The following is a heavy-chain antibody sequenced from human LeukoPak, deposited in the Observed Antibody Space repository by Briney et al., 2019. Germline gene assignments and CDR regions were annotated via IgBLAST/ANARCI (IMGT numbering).Heavy chain of an antibody. V-gene: IGHV5-51*01. D-gene: IGHD2-2*01. CDR2: IYPGDSDT. CDR1: GNSFTSYW. Sequence: HGESLKISCKGSGNSFTSYWIGWVRQMPGKGLEWMGIIYPGDSDTRYSPSFQGQVTISADKSISTAYLQWSSLKASDTAMYYCARVPAPNNFYYYYGMDVWGQGITVTVSS. CDR3: ARVPAPNNFYYYYGMDV. J-gene: IGHJ6*02.